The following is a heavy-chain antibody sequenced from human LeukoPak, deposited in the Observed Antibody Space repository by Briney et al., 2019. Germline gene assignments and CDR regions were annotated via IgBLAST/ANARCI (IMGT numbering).Heavy chain of an antibody. CDR2: IIPIVGTA. CDR1: GGTFSSYA. J-gene: IGHJ6*03. V-gene: IGHV1-69*13. CDR3: ASRRTSHCSSTSCYTQANYYYYYMDV. D-gene: IGHD2-2*02. Sequence: GASVKVSCKASGGTFSSYAISWVRQAPGQGLEWMGGIIPIVGTANYAQKFQGRVTITADESTSTAYMELSSLRSEDTAVYYCASRRTSHCSSTSCYTQANYYYYYMDVWGKGTTVTVSS.